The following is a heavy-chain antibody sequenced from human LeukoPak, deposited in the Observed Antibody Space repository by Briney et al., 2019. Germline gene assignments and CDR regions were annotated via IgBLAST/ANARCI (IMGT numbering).Heavy chain of an antibody. CDR3: ARDLNGEDY. V-gene: IGHV4-39*02. CDR1: GGSISSSSYY. J-gene: IGHJ4*02. Sequence: SETLSLTCTVSGGSISSSSYYWGWIRQPPGKGLEWIGSIYYSGSTYYNPSLKSRVTISVDTSKNQFSLKLSSVTAADTAVYYCARDLNGEDYWGQGTLVTVSS. CDR2: IYYSGST.